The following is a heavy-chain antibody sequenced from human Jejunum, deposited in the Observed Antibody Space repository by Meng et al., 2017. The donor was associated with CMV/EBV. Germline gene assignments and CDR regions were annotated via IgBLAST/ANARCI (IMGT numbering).Heavy chain of an antibody. CDR3: AKVNEASGLVSSYLDC. V-gene: IGHV3-11*01. CDR2: ISSSGSTI. Sequence: FTFSDYYMSWIRQAPGKGLEWVSYISSSGSTIYYADSVKGRFTISRDNSKNTVYLQMNNLRAEDTAVYYCAKVNEASGLVSSYLDCWGQGTPVTVSS. J-gene: IGHJ4*02. D-gene: IGHD6-19*01. CDR1: FTFSDYY.